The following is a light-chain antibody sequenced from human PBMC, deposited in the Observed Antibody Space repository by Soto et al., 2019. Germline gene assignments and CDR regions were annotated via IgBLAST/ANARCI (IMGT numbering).Light chain of an antibody. CDR1: SSDVGGYDY. Sequence: QSVLTQPPSASGSPRQSVTISCTGTSSDVGGYDYVSWYQQHPGKAPKLMIYEVSNRPSGVSNRFSGSKSGNTASLTISGLQAEDEADYYCSSYTSTSSLVFGTGTKVTVL. CDR3: SSYTSTSSLV. CDR2: EVS. J-gene: IGLJ1*01. V-gene: IGLV2-14*01.